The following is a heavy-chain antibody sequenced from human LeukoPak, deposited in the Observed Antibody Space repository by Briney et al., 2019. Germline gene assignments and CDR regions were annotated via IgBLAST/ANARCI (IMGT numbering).Heavy chain of an antibody. Sequence: KPGGSLRLSCAASGFTFSSYSMSWVRQAPGKGLEWVSSISSSSSYIYYADSVKGRFTISRDNAKNSLYLQMNSLRAEDTAVYYCARDRYSGSYPFYYWGQGTLVTVSS. CDR1: GFTFSSYS. CDR2: ISSSSSYI. V-gene: IGHV3-21*01. D-gene: IGHD1-26*01. CDR3: ARDRYSGSYPFYY. J-gene: IGHJ4*02.